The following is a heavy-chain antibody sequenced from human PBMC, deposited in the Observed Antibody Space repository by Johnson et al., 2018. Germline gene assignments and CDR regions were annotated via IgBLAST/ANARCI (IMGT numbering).Heavy chain of an antibody. Sequence: WMHWVRQAPGKGLVWVSRINSDGSSTSYADSVKGRFTISRDNAKNTLYLQMNSLRAEDTAVYYCARAYGRSSPHGDYYYYGMDVWGQGTTVTVSS. J-gene: IGHJ6*02. D-gene: IGHD1-26*01. CDR3: ARAYGRSSPHGDYYYYGMDV. CDR2: INSDGSST. V-gene: IGHV3-74*01. CDR1: W.